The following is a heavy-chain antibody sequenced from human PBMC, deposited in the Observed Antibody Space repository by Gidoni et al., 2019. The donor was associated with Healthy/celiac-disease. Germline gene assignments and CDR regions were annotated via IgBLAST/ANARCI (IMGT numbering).Heavy chain of an antibody. V-gene: IGHV4-39*01. CDR3: ARPRTRGSGSYYNEGVIFDY. CDR2: IYYSGST. D-gene: IGHD3-10*01. J-gene: IGHJ4*02. CDR1: GGSNSRSSYY. Sequence: QLQLQESGPGLVKPSETLSLTCTVSGGSNSRSSYYWGWIRQPPGKGLEWIGSIYYSGSTYYNPSLKSRVTISVDTSKNQFSLKLSSVTAADTAVYYCARPRTRGSGSYYNEGVIFDYWGQGTLVTVSS.